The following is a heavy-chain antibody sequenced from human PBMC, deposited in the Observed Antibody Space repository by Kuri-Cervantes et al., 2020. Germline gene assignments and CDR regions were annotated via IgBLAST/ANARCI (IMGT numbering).Heavy chain of an antibody. CDR3: TSLYGSGSEKAGLYFDY. CDR1: GFTFSSYA. V-gene: IGHV3-49*04. J-gene: IGHJ4*02. D-gene: IGHD3-10*01. Sequence: GESLKISCAASGFTFSSYAMHWVRQAPGKGLEWVGFIRSKPYGGTTEYAASVKGRFTISRDDSKSIAYLQMNSLKTEDTAVYYCTSLYGSGSEKAGLYFDYWGQGTLVTVSS. CDR2: IRSKPYGGTT.